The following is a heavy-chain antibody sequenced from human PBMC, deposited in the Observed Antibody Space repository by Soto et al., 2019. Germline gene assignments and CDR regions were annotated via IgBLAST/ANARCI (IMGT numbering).Heavy chain of an antibody. V-gene: IGHV1-46*01. J-gene: IGHJ6*02. CDR2: INPSGGST. CDR3: ARSQVGRPLDV. Sequence: GASVKVSCKASRYTFTKFYIHWLRQAPGQGLEWMGIINPSGGSTTYPQKFQGRVTMTRDTSTSTVNMELITLRSEDTAVYYCARSQVGRPLDVWGPGNTVTVSS. D-gene: IGHD1-26*01. CDR1: RYTFTKFY.